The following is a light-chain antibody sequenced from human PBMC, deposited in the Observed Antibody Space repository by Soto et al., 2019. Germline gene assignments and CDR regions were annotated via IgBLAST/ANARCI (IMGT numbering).Light chain of an antibody. J-gene: IGKJ2*01. V-gene: IGKV3-15*01. CDR1: QNVHSN. CDR2: AAT. CDR3: QQYNDWPVYT. Sequence: EIVMTQSPGTLSVSPGGRATLSCTASQNVHSNLAWYQHKPGQAPRLLIYAATTRAPGVPARISGSGSGTDYTLTIDSLQSEDFAVYFCQQYNDWPVYTFGLGTKVEI.